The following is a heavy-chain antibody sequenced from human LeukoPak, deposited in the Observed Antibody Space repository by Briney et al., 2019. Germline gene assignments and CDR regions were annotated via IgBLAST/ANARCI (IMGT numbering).Heavy chain of an antibody. V-gene: IGHV3-21*01. CDR2: ISSSSSYI. CDR3: ARVAVWYCSGGSCYPPDY. D-gene: IGHD2-15*01. CDR1: GFTFSSYS. Sequence: GGSLRLSCAASGFTFSSYSMNWVRQAPGKGLELDSSISSSSSYIYYADSVKGRFTISRDNAKNSLYLQMNSLRAEDTAVYYCARVAVWYCSGGSCYPPDYWGQGTLVTVSS. J-gene: IGHJ4*02.